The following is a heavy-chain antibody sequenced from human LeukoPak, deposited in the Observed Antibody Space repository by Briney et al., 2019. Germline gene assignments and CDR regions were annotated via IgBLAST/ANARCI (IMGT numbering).Heavy chain of an antibody. CDR2: ISAYNGNT. Sequence: GAAVTLSFTASGYTFTIYGISWVRQAPGQGLEWMGWISAYNGNTNYAQKRQGRVTMTTDTSTSTAYMELRSLRSDDTAVYYCARVPGAMVRGLDYWGQGTLVTVSS. J-gene: IGHJ4*02. V-gene: IGHV1-18*01. CDR3: ARVPGAMVRGLDY. CDR1: GYTFTIYG. D-gene: IGHD3-10*01.